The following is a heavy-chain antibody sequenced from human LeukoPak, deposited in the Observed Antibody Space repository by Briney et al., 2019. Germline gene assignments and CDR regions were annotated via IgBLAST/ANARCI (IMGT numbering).Heavy chain of an antibody. D-gene: IGHD3-9*01. CDR2: IKQDGSEK. CDR1: GFTFSSYW. Sequence: PGGSLRLSCAASGFTFSSYWMSWVRQAPGKGLEWVANIKQDGSEKYYVDSVKGRFTISRDNAKNSLYLQMNSLRAEDTTVYYCARDRSPNYDILTGYYSSFDYWGQGTLVTVSS. J-gene: IGHJ4*02. CDR3: ARDRSPNYDILTGYYSSFDY. V-gene: IGHV3-7*03.